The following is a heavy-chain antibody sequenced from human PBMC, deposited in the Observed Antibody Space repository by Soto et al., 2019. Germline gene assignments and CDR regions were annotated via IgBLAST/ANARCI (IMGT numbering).Heavy chain of an antibody. CDR2: LFSGGDT. J-gene: IGHJ4*02. Sequence: GGSLRLSCAASGFTVNTYHVSGVRQAPGKGLEWVAVLFSGGDTKYGDSMKGRVTLSRDNSKNTLYLQMNNLRAEDTAVYYCARAYGATWYFFGYWGQGSMVTVSS. D-gene: IGHD6-13*01. CDR1: GFTVNTYH. V-gene: IGHV3-66*01. CDR3: ARAYGATWYFFGY.